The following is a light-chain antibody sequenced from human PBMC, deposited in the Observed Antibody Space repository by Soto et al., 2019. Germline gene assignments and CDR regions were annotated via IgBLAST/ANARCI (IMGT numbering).Light chain of an antibody. V-gene: IGKV3-15*01. CDR1: QSVSTR. CDR3: QQYNNWPPIT. Sequence: EIVMTQSPATLSVSPGEGVTFSCRASQSVSTRLAWYQHKPGHAPRLRISGASTGATGIPPRFSGSGSGTDFTLTVNSLQSEDFAVYYCQQYNNWPPITFGQGTRLEIK. CDR2: GAS. J-gene: IGKJ5*01.